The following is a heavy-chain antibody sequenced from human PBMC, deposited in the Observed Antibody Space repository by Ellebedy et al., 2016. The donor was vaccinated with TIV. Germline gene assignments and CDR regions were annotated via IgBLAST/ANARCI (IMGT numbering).Heavy chain of an antibody. CDR3: ARGGLTAASDY. CDR1: GFTFSSNA. CDR2: IYNGAT. V-gene: IGHV3-23*03. J-gene: IGHJ4*02. Sequence: GESLKISCAASGFTFSSNAMSWVRQVAGKGLEWVSGIYNGATHYADSVKGRFTISRDNSKNTLYLQMNSLRAEDTAVYYCARGGLTAASDYWGQGTLVTVSS. D-gene: IGHD2-2*01.